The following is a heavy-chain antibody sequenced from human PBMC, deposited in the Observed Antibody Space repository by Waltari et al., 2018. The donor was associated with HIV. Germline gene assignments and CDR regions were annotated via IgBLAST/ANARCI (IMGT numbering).Heavy chain of an antibody. D-gene: IGHD3-3*01. V-gene: IGHV1-58*02. Sequence: QMQLVQSGPEVKKPGTSVKVSCKASGFTFTNSAMQWVRQARGQRLAWIGWIVVGSGNTNYAQKFQERVTITRDMSTTTAYLELSSLRSEDTAVYYCAALIPRVTIFGVAADPGYYGMDVWGQGTKVTVSS. CDR3: AALIPRVTIFGVAADPGYYGMDV. J-gene: IGHJ6*02. CDR2: IVVGSGNT. CDR1: GFTFTNSA.